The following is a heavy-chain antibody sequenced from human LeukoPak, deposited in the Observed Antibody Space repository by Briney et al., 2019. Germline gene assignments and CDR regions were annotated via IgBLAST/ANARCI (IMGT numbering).Heavy chain of an antibody. CDR2: ISTYYGNT. J-gene: IGHJ5*02. D-gene: IGHD2-2*01. V-gene: IGHV1-18*01. CDR3: ARDGGYCTITTCYRNWFDP. Sequence: ASVKVSCKASGYTFTNHGISWVRQAPGQGLEWMGWISTYYGNTNYAQKLQGRVTMTTDTSTSTDFMELRSLRSDDTAVYYCARDGGYCTITTCYRNWFDPWGQGTLVTVSS. CDR1: GYTFTNHG.